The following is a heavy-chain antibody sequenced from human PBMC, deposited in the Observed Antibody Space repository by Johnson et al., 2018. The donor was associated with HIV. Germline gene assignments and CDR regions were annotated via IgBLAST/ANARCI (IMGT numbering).Heavy chain of an antibody. CDR2: ISYDGSNK. CDR1: GFTFSSYA. D-gene: IGHD2/OR15-2a*01. J-gene: IGHJ3*02. V-gene: IGHV3-30*04. CDR3: AREGKYLAGAEDAFDI. Sequence: QVQLVESGGGVVQPGRSLRLSCAASGFTFSSYAMHWVRQAPGKGLEWVAVISYDGSNKYYADSVKGRFTISRDNSKNTLYLQMNSLRAEDTAVYYCAREGKYLAGAEDAFDIWGRGTRVTVSS.